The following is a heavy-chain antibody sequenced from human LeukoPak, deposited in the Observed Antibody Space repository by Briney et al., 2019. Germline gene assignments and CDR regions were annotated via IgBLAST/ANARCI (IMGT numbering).Heavy chain of an antibody. Sequence: ASVKVSCKASGYTFTSYGISWVRQAPGQGLEWMGWISVYNGNTNYAQKLQGRVTMTTDTSTSTAYMELRSLRSDDTAVYYCARDLNLSPYSSGWEGDAFDIWGQGTMVTVSS. CDR2: ISVYNGNT. D-gene: IGHD6-19*01. J-gene: IGHJ3*02. CDR1: GYTFTSYG. CDR3: ARDLNLSPYSSGWEGDAFDI. V-gene: IGHV1-18*01.